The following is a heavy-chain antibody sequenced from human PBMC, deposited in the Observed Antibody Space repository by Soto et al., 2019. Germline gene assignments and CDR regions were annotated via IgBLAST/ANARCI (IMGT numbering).Heavy chain of an antibody. CDR1: GFTFSSYA. J-gene: IGHJ4*02. D-gene: IGHD2-2*01. V-gene: IGHV3-23*01. CDR3: AKVKGRYCSSTSCYPLDY. Sequence: VGSLRLSCAASGFTFSSYAMSWVRQAPGKGLEWVSAISGSGGSTYYADSVKGRFTISRDNSKNTLYLQMNSLRAEDTAVYYCAKVKGRYCSSTSCYPLDYWGQGTLVTVSS. CDR2: ISGSGGST.